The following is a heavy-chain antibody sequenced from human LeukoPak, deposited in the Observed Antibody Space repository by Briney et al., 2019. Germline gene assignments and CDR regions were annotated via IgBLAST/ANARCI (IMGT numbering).Heavy chain of an antibody. CDR3: ARAYSSGNDY. D-gene: IGHD3-10*01. Sequence: GGSLRLSCAASGFIFSSYWMTWVRQAPGKGLEWVANIKHDGSEKYYVDSVKDRFTISRDNAKNSLYLQMNTLRADDTAVYYCARAYSSGNDYWGQGTLVTVSS. CDR2: IKHDGSEK. CDR1: GFIFSSYW. V-gene: IGHV3-7*04. J-gene: IGHJ4*02.